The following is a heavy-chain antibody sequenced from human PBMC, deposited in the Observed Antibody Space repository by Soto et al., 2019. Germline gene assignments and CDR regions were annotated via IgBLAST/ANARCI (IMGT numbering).Heavy chain of an antibody. D-gene: IGHD1-7*01. V-gene: IGHV4-39*01. J-gene: IGHJ4*02. CDR3: ARPPDWNYYFDY. CDR2: IYYSGSA. CDR1: GSSLSSSIYY. Sequence: SETLSLTCTVSGSSLSSSIYYWGWIRQPPGKGLEWIGSIYYSGSAYYNPSLKSRVTISVYTSKNQFSLKLSSVTAADTAVYYCARPPDWNYYFDYWGQGTLVTVSS.